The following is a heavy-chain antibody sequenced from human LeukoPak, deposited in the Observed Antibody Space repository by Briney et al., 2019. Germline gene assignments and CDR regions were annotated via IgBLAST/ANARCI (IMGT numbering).Heavy chain of an antibody. D-gene: IGHD3-9*01. CDR3: ARDYDILTGSLGY. J-gene: IGHJ4*02. CDR2: ISSSSSYI. V-gene: IGHV3-21*01. CDR1: GFTFSSYS. Sequence: GGSLRLSCAASGFTFSSYSMNWVRQAPGKGLEGVSSISSSSSYIYYADSVKGRFTISRDNAKNSLYLQMNSLRAEDTAVYYCARDYDILTGSLGYWGQGTLVTVSS.